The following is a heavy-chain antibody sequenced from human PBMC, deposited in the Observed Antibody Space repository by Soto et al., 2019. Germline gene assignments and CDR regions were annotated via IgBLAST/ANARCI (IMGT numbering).Heavy chain of an antibody. Sequence: GGSLRLSCAASGFTFSSYGMHWVRQAPGKGLEWVAVISYDGSNKYYADSVKGRFTISRDNSKNTLYLQMNSLRAEDTAVYYCAKDTLVEVVPAARTGWFDPWGQGTLVTVSS. D-gene: IGHD2-2*01. CDR1: GFTFSSYG. J-gene: IGHJ5*02. CDR3: AKDTLVEVVPAARTGWFDP. V-gene: IGHV3-30*18. CDR2: ISYDGSNK.